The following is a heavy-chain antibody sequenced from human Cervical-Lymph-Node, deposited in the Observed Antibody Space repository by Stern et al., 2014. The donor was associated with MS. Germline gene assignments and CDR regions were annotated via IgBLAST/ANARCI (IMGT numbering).Heavy chain of an antibody. Sequence: QVQLGQSGAEVKKPGASVKVSCKASGYTFTSYYMHWVRQAPGQGLEWMGIINPSGGSTSYAQKFQGRVTMTRDTSTSTVYMELSSLRSEDTAVYYCARDIVVVTARQRYYGMDVWGQGTTVTVSS. CDR1: GYTFTSYY. V-gene: IGHV1-46*03. J-gene: IGHJ6*02. D-gene: IGHD2-21*02. CDR2: INPSGGST. CDR3: ARDIVVVTARQRYYGMDV.